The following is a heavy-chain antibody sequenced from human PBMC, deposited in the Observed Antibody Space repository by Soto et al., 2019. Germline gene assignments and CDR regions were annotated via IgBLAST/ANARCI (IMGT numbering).Heavy chain of an antibody. CDR3: ARMEMATITMDY. CDR1: GGSVSSGSYY. J-gene: IGHJ4*02. D-gene: IGHD5-12*01. Sequence: SETLSLTCTVSGGSVSSGSYYWSWIRQPPGKGLEWIGYIYYSGSTNYNPSLKGRVTISVDTSKNQFSLKLSSVTAADTAVYYCARMEMATITMDYWGQGTLVTVSS. V-gene: IGHV4-61*01. CDR2: IYYSGST.